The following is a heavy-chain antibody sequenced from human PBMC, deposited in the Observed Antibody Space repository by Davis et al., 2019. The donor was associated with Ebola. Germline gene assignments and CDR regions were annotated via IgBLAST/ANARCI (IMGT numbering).Heavy chain of an antibody. J-gene: IGHJ4*02. CDR2: ISSSSSYI. V-gene: IGHV3-21*01. D-gene: IGHD6-19*01. CDR1: GFTFNIFD. Sequence: GESLKISCAASGFTFNIFDMHWVRQAPGKGLEWVSSISSSSSYIYYADSVKGRFTISRDNAKNSLYLQMNSLRAEDTAVYYCARGGGSGWLGKTFDYWGQGTLVTVSS. CDR3: ARGGGSGWLGKTFDY.